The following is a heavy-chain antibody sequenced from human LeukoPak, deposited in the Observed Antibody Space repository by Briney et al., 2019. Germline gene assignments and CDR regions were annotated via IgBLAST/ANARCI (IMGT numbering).Heavy chain of an antibody. D-gene: IGHD5-18*01. CDR1: GFTFSSYA. Sequence: GGSLRLSCAASGFTFSSYAMSWVRQAPGKGLEWVSGISASGGTTYYADSVEGRFTISRDNSKNTLYVQMNSLRAEDTAVYYCVKDQAAMRVWTYYMDVWGKGTTVTISS. CDR3: VKDQAAMRVWTYYMDV. CDR2: ISASGGTT. V-gene: IGHV3-23*01. J-gene: IGHJ6*03.